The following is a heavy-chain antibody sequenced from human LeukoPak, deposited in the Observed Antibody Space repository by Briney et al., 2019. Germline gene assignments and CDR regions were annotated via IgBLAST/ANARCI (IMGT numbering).Heavy chain of an antibody. J-gene: IGHJ4*02. CDR3: MTELLGY. Sequence: GGSLRLSCAASGLTFSNYWMDWVRQAPGKGLEWVANIKQDGSEKNYVDSVKGRFIISRDNAKNSLFLQMSGLRAEDTAVYYCMTELLGYRGQGTLVTVSS. V-gene: IGHV3-7*03. CDR2: IKQDGSEK. CDR1: GLTFSNYW. D-gene: IGHD1-14*01.